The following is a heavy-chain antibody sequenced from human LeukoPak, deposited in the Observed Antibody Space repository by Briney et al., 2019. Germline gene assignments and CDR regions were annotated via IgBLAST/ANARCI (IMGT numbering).Heavy chain of an antibody. CDR1: GFTFDDYG. CDR3: AKERAYSGYDVGVFDY. Sequence: PGGSLRLSCAASGFTFDDYGMSWVRQAPGKGLEWVSGINWNGGSTGYADSVKGRFTISRDNAKNSLYLQMNSLRAEDTALYYCAKERAYSGYDVGVFDYWGQGTLVTVSS. J-gene: IGHJ4*02. CDR2: INWNGGST. V-gene: IGHV3-20*04. D-gene: IGHD5-12*01.